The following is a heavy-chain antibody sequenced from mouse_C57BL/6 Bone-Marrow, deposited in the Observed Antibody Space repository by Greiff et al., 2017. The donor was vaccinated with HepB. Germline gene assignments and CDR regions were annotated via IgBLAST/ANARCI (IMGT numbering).Heavy chain of an antibody. V-gene: IGHV5-12*01. Sequence: DVMLVESGGGLVQPGGSLKLSCVASGFTFSDYYMYWVRQTPEKRLEWVAYISNGGGSTYYPDTVKGRFTISRDNAKNTLYLQMSRLKSEDTAMYYCASGESSWFAYWGQGTLVTVSA. CDR3: ASGESSWFAY. J-gene: IGHJ3*01. CDR1: GFTFSDYY. CDR2: ISNGGGST. D-gene: IGHD1-3*01.